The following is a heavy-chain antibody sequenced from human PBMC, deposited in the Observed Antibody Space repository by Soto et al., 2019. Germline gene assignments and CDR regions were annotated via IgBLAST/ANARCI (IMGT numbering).Heavy chain of an antibody. Sequence: SETLSLTCTVSGGSISSGGYYWSWIRQHPGKGLEWIGYIYYSGSTYYNPSLKSRVTISVDTSKNQFSLKLSSVTAADTAVYYCARGLIAAAGKPPATKYYFDYWGQGTLVTVSS. J-gene: IGHJ4*02. CDR1: GGSISSGGYY. CDR2: IYYSGST. D-gene: IGHD6-13*01. V-gene: IGHV4-31*03. CDR3: ARGLIAAAGKPPATKYYFDY.